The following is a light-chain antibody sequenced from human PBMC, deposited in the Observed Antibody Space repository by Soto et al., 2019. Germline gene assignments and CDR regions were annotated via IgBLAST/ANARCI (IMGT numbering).Light chain of an antibody. CDR1: QSISSY. V-gene: IGKV1-39*01. J-gene: IGKJ1*01. CDR3: QQSPTTLAT. CDR2: AAS. Sequence: DIQMTQSPSSLSSSVLDIFTITCRASQSISSYLNWYQQKPGKAPKLLIYAASSLQSGVPSRFSGSGSGTDFTLTISSLQPEAFATYYCQQSPTTLATFSHGTKLDI.